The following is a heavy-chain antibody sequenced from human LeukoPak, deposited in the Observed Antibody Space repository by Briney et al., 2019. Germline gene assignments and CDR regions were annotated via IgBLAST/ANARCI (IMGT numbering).Heavy chain of an antibody. V-gene: IGHV1-2*02. CDR1: GYTFTGYY. CDR3: ARARRYCSSTSCRSESYNWFDP. J-gene: IGHJ5*02. Sequence: GASVKVSCKASGYTFTGYYMHWVRQAPGQGLEWMGWINPNSGGTNYAQKFQGRVTMTRDTSISTAYMELSRLRSDDTAVYYCARARRYCSSTSCRSESYNWFDPWGQGTLVTVSS. D-gene: IGHD2-2*01. CDR2: INPNSGGT.